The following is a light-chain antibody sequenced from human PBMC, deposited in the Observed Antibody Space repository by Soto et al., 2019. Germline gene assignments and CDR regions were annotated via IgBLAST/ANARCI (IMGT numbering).Light chain of an antibody. Sequence: QSALTQPASVSGSPGQSITISCTGTSSDVGSYNLVSWYQQHPGKAPKLMIYEVSKRPSGVSNRFAGSKSGNTASLTISGLQADDEADYYCCSYAGSPVFGTGTKVTVL. CDR3: CSYAGSPV. V-gene: IGLV2-23*02. CDR2: EVS. J-gene: IGLJ1*01. CDR1: SSDVGSYNL.